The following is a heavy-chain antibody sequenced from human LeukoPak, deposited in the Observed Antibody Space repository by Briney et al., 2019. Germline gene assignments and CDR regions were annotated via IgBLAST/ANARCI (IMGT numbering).Heavy chain of an antibody. D-gene: IGHD2-2*01. Sequence: SQTLSLTCAISGDSVSSNSAAWNWIRQSPSRGLEWLGRTYYRSKWYNDYAVSVKSRITINPDTSKNQFSLQLNSVTPEDTAVYYCARTGPAGGSGHLLNWFDPWGQGTLVTVSS. J-gene: IGHJ5*02. CDR2: TYYRSKWYN. CDR3: ARTGPAGGSGHLLNWFDP. CDR1: GDSVSSNSAA. V-gene: IGHV6-1*01.